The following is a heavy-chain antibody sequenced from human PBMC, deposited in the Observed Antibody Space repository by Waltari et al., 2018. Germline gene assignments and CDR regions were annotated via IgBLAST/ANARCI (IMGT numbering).Heavy chain of an antibody. V-gene: IGHV4-30-2*01. Sequence: QLQESGSRLVTPSQTLSLTCTVSGASISSGGYSWSWIRQPGWKDLEWIGYIYHTGRVQYNPSLKSRVTMSVDRSKNQVSLTLNSVTVADSAVYFCARGKGQLDAFDIWGPGTTVSVS. CDR2: IYHTGRV. CDR3: ARGKGQLDAFDI. CDR1: GASISSGGYS. J-gene: IGHJ3*02. D-gene: IGHD1-1*01.